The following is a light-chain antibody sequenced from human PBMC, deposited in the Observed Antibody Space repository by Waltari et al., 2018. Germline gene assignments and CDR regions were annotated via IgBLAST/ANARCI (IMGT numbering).Light chain of an antibody. V-gene: IGLV2-23*02. CDR3: CSYAGRGTYV. CDR1: TSDVGSYAL. J-gene: IGLJ1*01. Sequence: QSALTQPASVSGTPGQSTTISCSGTTSDVGSYALVSWYQQHQAEAPKLLICEVFKRPPDTSSRFSGAKSGSTASLTISGLQPEDEADYYCCSYAGRGTYVFGSGTKVTVL. CDR2: EVF.